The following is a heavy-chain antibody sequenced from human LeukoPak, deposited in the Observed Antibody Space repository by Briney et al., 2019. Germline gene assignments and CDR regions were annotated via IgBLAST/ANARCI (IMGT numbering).Heavy chain of an antibody. CDR1: GFTFSAFE. J-gene: IGHJ5*02. V-gene: IGHV3-13*01. CDR2: IGNNFKT. CDR3: ARDLGTDTGYTNRFDL. D-gene: IGHD3-9*01. Sequence: GGSLRLSCTASGFTFSAFEMHWVRQPTGKGLEWVSAIGNNFKTYYLDSVRGRFTISRENAKNSLYLQMNSLRAGDTAVYYCARDLGTDTGYTNRFDLWGRGTLVTVSS.